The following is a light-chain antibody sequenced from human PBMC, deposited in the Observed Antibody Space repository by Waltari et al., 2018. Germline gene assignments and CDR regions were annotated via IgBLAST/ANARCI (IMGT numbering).Light chain of an antibody. CDR1: QTILFNSTNRND. J-gene: IGKJ2*01. CDR3: QQYYSSPYT. V-gene: IGKV4-1*01. CDR2: WAS. Sequence: DIVLTQSPDSLAVSLGARATINCKSSQTILFNSTNRNDLAWYQQKAGRPPKVFIYWASNRESGVPDRFSGSGSGTDFTLTISSLRADDVAVYYCQQYYSSPYTFGQGTKLEIK.